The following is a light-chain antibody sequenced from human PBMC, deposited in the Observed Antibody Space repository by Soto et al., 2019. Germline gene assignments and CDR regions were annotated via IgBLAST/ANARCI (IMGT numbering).Light chain of an antibody. Sequence: QSVLTQPAPVSGSPGQTTTISCSVNRRDVGGYEYVSWYQQHPGKAPKRIIYDVSDRPSGVSNRFSGSKSGNTASLAISGLQAEDEADYYCSSYTTASPLGVFGTGTRVTVL. CDR3: SSYTTASPLGV. V-gene: IGLV2-14*03. CDR1: RRDVGGYEY. J-gene: IGLJ1*01. CDR2: DVS.